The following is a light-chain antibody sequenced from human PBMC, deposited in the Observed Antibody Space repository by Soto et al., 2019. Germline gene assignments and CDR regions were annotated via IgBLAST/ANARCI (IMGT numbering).Light chain of an antibody. Sequence: DVQMTQSPSSLSAFVGDRATITCRASQGIAPYLAWFQQKPGKVPKLLTYATSTLQSGGPSRFSGSGSGTDFTLTISSLQPEDVATYYCQKYNTAPLTFGGGTKVEIK. CDR2: ATS. J-gene: IGKJ4*01. CDR3: QKYNTAPLT. CDR1: QGIAPY. V-gene: IGKV1-27*01.